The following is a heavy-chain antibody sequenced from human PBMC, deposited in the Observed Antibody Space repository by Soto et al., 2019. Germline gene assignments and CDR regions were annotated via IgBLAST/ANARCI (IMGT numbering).Heavy chain of an antibody. CDR1: GYTSTSYY. Sequence: QVQLVQSGAEVKKPGASVKVSCKASGYTSTSYYMHWLRQAPGQGPEWMGIINPSGGSTSYAQKFQGRVTMTRDTSTSTVYMELSSLRSEDTAVYYCASARYYDTSGYPYWGQGTLVTVSS. J-gene: IGHJ4*02. CDR2: INPSGGST. V-gene: IGHV1-46*03. CDR3: ASARYYDTSGYPY. D-gene: IGHD3-22*01.